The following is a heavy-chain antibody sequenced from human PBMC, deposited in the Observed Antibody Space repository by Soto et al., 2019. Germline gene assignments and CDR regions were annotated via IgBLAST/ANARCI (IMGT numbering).Heavy chain of an antibody. J-gene: IGHJ3*02. CDR3: ARSGWHDAFDI. Sequence: VQLLESGGGLVQPGGSLRLSCAASGFIFTSYAMSWVRQAPGKGLEWVSGISNSGGSTDYADSVKGRFFISRDNSKNTLYLQMNSLRAEDTAVYYCARSGWHDAFDIWGQGTMVTVSS. CDR1: GFIFTSYA. V-gene: IGHV3-23*01. D-gene: IGHD6-19*01. CDR2: ISNSGGST.